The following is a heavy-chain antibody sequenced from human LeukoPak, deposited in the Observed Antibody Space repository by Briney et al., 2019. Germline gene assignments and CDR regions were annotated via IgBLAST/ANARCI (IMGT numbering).Heavy chain of an antibody. Sequence: PGGSLRLSCAASGFTFSSYGMHWVRQAPGKGLEWVAFIRYDGSNKYYAGSVKGRFTISRDNSKNTLYLQMNSLRAEDTAVYYCARDINLVKVVLDAFDLWGQGTMVIVSS. J-gene: IGHJ3*01. CDR2: IRYDGSNK. D-gene: IGHD2/OR15-2a*01. CDR1: GFTFSSYG. CDR3: ARDINLVKVVLDAFDL. V-gene: IGHV3-30*02.